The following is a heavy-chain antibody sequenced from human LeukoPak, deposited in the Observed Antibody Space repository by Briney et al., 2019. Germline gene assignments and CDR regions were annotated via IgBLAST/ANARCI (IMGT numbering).Heavy chain of an antibody. CDR1: GFTFSSYD. J-gene: IGHJ3*02. V-gene: IGHV3-13*01. CDR3: ARRGYDYGRAFDI. CDR2: IGTAGDT. Sequence: GGSLGLSCAASGFTFSSYDMHWVRQATGKGLEWVSAIGTAGDTYYPGSVKGRFTISRENAKNSLYLQMNSLRAGDTAVYYCARRGYDYGRAFDIWGQGTMVTVSS. D-gene: IGHD5-12*01.